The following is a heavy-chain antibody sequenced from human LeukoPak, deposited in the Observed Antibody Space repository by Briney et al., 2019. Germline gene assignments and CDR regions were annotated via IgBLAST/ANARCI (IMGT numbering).Heavy chain of an antibody. V-gene: IGHV4-34*01. CDR2: INHSGST. J-gene: IGHJ4*02. Sequence: SETLPLTCAVYGGSFSGYYWSWIRQPPGKGLEWIGEINHSGSTNYNPSLKSRVTISVDTSKNQFSLKLSSVTAADTAVYYCATRSYCSSTSCHDYWGQGTLVTVSS. CDR3: ATRSYCSSTSCHDY. D-gene: IGHD2-2*01. CDR1: GGSFSGYY.